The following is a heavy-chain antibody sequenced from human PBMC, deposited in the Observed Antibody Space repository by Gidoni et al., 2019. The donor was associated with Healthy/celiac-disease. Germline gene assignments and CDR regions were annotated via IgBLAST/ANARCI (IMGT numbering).Heavy chain of an antibody. CDR2: KWYNGSNK. J-gene: IGHJ4*02. CDR1: GFTFSSYG. D-gene: IGHD5-18*01. V-gene: IGHV3-33*01. Sequence: QVQLVASGCVVVQPGSSLRLSCAASGFTFSSYGMLWVRVAPGKGLGWVGVKWYNGSNKYYAYSVKGQFTISRDNSKNTLYLQMNSQRAEDKAVYYCERVAAKYTAPYYYFDYWGQGTLVTVSS. CDR3: ERVAAKYTAPYYYFDY.